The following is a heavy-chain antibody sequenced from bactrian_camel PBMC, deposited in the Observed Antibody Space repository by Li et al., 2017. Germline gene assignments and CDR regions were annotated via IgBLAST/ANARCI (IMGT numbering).Heavy chain of an antibody. D-gene: IGHD5*01. V-gene: IGHV3S40*01. Sequence: VESGGGLVEAGGSLRLSCAASGFTFSRADMSWVRLAPGKGLEWVSSINSGGGSTYYADSVKGRFTISRDKAKNTLYLQMNSPKPEDTAVYYCVCQITGVWVLSDWGQGTQVTVS. J-gene: IGHJ4*01. CDR3: VCQITGVWVLSD. CDR2: INSGGGST. CDR1: GFTFSRAD.